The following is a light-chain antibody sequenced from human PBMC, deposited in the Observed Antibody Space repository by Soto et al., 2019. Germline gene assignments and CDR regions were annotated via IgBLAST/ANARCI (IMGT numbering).Light chain of an antibody. CDR1: QSVSSN. J-gene: IGKJ1*01. V-gene: IGKV3-15*01. CDR3: HHYNNWWA. CDR2: GAS. Sequence: IELTESPRTLPLSHRESVTLSCRASQSVSSNLAWYQQKPGQAPRLLIYGASTRATGIPARFSGSGSGTEFSLTINSLQSEDFAVYYCHHYNNWWAFGQGTKVDIK.